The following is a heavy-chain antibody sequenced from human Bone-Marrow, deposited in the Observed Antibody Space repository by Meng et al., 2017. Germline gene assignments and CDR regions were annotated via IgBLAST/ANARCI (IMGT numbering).Heavy chain of an antibody. CDR1: GGSISSSSYY. V-gene: IGHV4-39*07. J-gene: IGHJ5*02. CDR3: ARDCPSPFRWFDP. Sequence: LPPPVSAPGQVKPSETLSLTCTVSGGSISSSSYYWGWIRQPPGKGLEWIGSIYSSGSTYYNPSLKSRVTISVDTSKNQFSLKLSSVTAADTAVYYCARDCPSPFRWFDPWGQGTLVTVSS. CDR2: IYSSGST.